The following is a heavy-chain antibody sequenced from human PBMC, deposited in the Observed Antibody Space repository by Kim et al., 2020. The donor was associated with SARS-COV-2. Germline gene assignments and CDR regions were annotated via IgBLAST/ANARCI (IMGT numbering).Heavy chain of an antibody. V-gene: IGHV4-59*01. Sequence: SETLSLTCTVSGGSISSYYWSWIRQPPGKGLEWIEYIYYSGSTNYNPSLKSRVTISVDTSKNQFSLKLSSVTAADTAVYYCARGKFRGSGSENWFDPWGQGTLVTVSS. CDR2: IYYSGST. CDR1: GGSISSYY. D-gene: IGHD3-22*01. CDR3: ARGKFRGSGSENWFDP. J-gene: IGHJ5*02.